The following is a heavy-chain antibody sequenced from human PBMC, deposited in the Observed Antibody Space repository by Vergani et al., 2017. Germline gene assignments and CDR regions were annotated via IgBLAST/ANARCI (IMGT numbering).Heavy chain of an antibody. CDR3: TRSECSGTTYYGHYFDL. V-gene: IGHV3-66*02. CDR2: IKSDGRT. Sequence: VELLESGGGLAQPGGSLRVSCSASGFRVTTYYMCWVCQAPGKGMEWVSVIKSDGRTSYAESVRGRFTISRDTSRNAVYLQMNSLGVEDTGVYYCTRSECSGTTYYGHYFDLWGHGILVTVSS. J-gene: IGHJ4*01. D-gene: IGHD2-15*01. CDR1: GFRVTTYY.